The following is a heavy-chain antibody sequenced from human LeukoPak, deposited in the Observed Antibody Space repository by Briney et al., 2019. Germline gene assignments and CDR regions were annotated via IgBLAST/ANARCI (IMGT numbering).Heavy chain of an antibody. D-gene: IGHD2-15*01. J-gene: IGHJ4*02. CDR3: ARGLSYGGSIFDH. CDR1: GFTLSSYA. Sequence: PGGSLRLSCAASGFTLSSYAMHWVRQAPGKGLEYVSAISSNGGSTYYANSVKGRFTISRDNSKNTLYLQMGSLRAEDMAVYYCARGLSYGGSIFDHWGQGTLVTVSS. V-gene: IGHV3-64*01. CDR2: ISSNGGST.